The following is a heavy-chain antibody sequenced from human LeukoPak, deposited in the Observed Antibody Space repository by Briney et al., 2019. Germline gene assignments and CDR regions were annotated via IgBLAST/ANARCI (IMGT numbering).Heavy chain of an antibody. CDR3: ARQENNWNDRRGRHNWFDP. J-gene: IGHJ5*02. CDR2: IYYSGST. V-gene: IGHV4-59*08. CDR1: GGSISSYY. Sequence: SETLSLTRTVSGGSISSYYWSWIRQPPGKGLEWIGYIYYSGSTNYNPSLKSRVTISVDTSKNQFSLKLSSVTAADTAVYYCARQENNWNDRRGRHNWFDPWGQGTLVTVSS. D-gene: IGHD1-1*01.